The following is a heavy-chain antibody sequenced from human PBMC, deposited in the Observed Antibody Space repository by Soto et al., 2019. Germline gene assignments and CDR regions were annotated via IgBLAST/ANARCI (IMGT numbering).Heavy chain of an antibody. CDR2: IYYSGST. CDR1: GGSISSGDYY. J-gene: IGHJ4*02. V-gene: IGHV4-30-4*01. D-gene: IGHD2-15*01. CDR3: ARGPPGRMWRLPGFDY. Sequence: QVQLQESGPGLVKPSQTLSLTCTVSGGSISSGDYYWSWIRQPPGKGLEWIGYIYYSGSTYYNPSLKSRVTISVDTSKNQFSLKLSSVTAADTAVYYCARGPPGRMWRLPGFDYWGQGTLVTVSS.